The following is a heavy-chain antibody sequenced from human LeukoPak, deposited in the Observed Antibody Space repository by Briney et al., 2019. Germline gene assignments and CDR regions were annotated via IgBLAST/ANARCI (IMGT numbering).Heavy chain of an antibody. J-gene: IGHJ4*02. V-gene: IGHV4-34*01. CDR2: VNHSGGT. CDR1: GGSFSGYY. D-gene: IGHD2-2*01. CDR3: ARGSGLYCSSTSCPYNY. Sequence: PSETLSLTCAVYGGSFSGYYWSWIRQPPGKGLEWIGEVNHSGGTNYNPYLKSRVTISVDTSKNQFSLKLSSVTAADTAVYYCARGSGLYCSSTSCPYNYWGQGTLLTVSS.